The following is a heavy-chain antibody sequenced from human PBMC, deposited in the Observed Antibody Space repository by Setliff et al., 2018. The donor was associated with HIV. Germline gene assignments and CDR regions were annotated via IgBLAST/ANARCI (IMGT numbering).Heavy chain of an antibody. D-gene: IGHD3-10*01. CDR3: ARDLVGHGSGSYYDIPFDH. Sequence: ASVKVSCKTSGYTLTKYGVSWVRQAPGQGLEWLGWISGYNGDTQYEQKFQDRLTVTTDRSTSMAYMELRSLRSDDTAIYYRARDLVGHGSGSYYDIPFDHWGQGTLVTVSS. J-gene: IGHJ4*02. V-gene: IGHV1-18*01. CDR1: GYTLTKYG. CDR2: ISGYNGDT.